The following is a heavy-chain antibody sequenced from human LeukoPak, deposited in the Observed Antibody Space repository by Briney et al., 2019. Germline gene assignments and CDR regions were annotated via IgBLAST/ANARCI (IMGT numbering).Heavy chain of an antibody. Sequence: PGGSLRLSCAASGFTFSSYSMNWVRQAPGKGLEWVSSISSSSSYIYYADSVKGRFTISRDNSKNTLYLQMNSLRADDTAVYYCAKDLRSGNDYWGQGTPVTVSS. CDR1: GFTFSSYS. CDR2: ISSSSSYI. V-gene: IGHV3-21*01. J-gene: IGHJ4*02. CDR3: AKDLRSGNDY.